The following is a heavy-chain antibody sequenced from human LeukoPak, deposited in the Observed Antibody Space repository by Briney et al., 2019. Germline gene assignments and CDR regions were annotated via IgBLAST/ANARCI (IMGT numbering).Heavy chain of an antibody. CDR3: AKMGAGGDNINDAFDI. J-gene: IGHJ3*02. CDR1: GFTFSSYA. D-gene: IGHD3-10*01. CDR2: ISGSGGST. V-gene: IGHV3-23*01. Sequence: GGSLRLSCVASGFTFSSYAMSWVRQAPGKGLEWVSAISGSGGSTYYADSVKGRFTISRDNSKNTLYLQMNSLRAEDTAVYYCAKMGAGGDNINDAFDIWGQGTMVTVSS.